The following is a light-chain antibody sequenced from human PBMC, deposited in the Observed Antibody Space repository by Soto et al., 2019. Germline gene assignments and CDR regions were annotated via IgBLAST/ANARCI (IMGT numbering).Light chain of an antibody. CDR3: QKYNSYS. J-gene: IGKJ1*01. CDR1: QNINNY. Sequence: DIQMTQSPSYLSTFLCGIVTIICQAIQNINNYLNWYQQKPGRAPKLLIYDASNLEAGVPSRFSGSGSGTEFTLTISSLKPDDFATYYCQKYNSYSFGQGTKVDIK. CDR2: DAS. V-gene: IGKV1-33*01.